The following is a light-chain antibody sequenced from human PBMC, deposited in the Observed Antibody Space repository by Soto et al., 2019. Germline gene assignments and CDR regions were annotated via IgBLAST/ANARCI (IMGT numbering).Light chain of an antibody. J-gene: IGKJ1*01. Sequence: DIVMTQSPDSLAVSLGERANIDCKSSQTVLYISNNKNYLAWYQQKPVQPPKLLIYWASTRESGVPDRFSGSGSSTDFTLTISSLQEEDVAVYYCQQFFTTPWTFGRGTKVEIK. CDR3: QQFFTTPWT. V-gene: IGKV4-1*01. CDR1: QTVLYISNNKNY. CDR2: WAS.